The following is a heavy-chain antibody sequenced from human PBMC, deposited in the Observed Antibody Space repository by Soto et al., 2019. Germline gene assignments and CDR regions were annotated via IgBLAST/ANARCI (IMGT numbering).Heavy chain of an antibody. CDR2: IYYSGST. CDR3: ASHTGIAVAMYVQPYYFDY. Sequence: SETLSLTCTVSGGSISSSSYYWGWIRQPPGKGLEWIGSIYYSGSTYYNPSLKSRVTISVDTSKNQFSLKLSSVTAADTAVYYCASHTGIAVAMYVQPYYFDYWGQGTLVTVSS. CDR1: GGSISSSSYY. V-gene: IGHV4-39*01. J-gene: IGHJ4*02. D-gene: IGHD6-19*01.